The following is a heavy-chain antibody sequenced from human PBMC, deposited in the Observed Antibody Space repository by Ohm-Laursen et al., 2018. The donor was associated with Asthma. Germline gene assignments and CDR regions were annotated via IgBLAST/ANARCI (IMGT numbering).Heavy chain of an antibody. D-gene: IGHD5-12*01. J-gene: IGHJ6*02. CDR2: INSGGGT. CDR1: GFTFSNYP. Sequence: SLRLSCAASGFTFSNYPITWARQAPGKGLEWVSAINSGGGTTYGDSVKGRFTISRDNSKNTVYLAMNSLGAEDTAVYFCAKVGAWPHYYYFGTDVWGQGTTVTVSS. V-gene: IGHV3-23*01. CDR3: AKVGAWPHYYYFGTDV.